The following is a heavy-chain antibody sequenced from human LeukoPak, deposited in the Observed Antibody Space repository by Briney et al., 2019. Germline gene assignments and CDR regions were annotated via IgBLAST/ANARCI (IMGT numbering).Heavy chain of an antibody. CDR1: GFTFSSYA. Sequence: GGSLRLSCAASGFTFSSYAMTWVRQAPGKGLEWVSIISGSSDAPYYADSVKGRFTFSRDNSENTLYLQMNSLRVDDTAVYYCAKNTGGTYSPLDYWGQGTLVTVSS. D-gene: IGHD1-1*01. CDR3: AKNTGGTYSPLDY. V-gene: IGHV3-23*01. CDR2: ISGSSDAP. J-gene: IGHJ4*02.